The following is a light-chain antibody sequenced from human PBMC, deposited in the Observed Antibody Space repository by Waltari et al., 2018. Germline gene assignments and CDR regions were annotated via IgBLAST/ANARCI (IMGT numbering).Light chain of an antibody. J-gene: IGLJ3*02. Sequence: QSVLTQPPSASGTPGPRVPIPCSGSRSNIRRNYVYWYQQLPGTAPKLLSYRNNQRPSGVPDRFSGSKSGTSASLAISGLRSEDEADYYCAAWDDSLSGWVFGGGTKLTVL. CDR3: AAWDDSLSGWV. CDR2: RNN. V-gene: IGLV1-47*01. CDR1: RSNIRRNY.